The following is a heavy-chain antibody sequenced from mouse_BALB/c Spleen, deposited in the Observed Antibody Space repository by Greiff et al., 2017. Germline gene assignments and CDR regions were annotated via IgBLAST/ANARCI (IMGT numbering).Heavy chain of an antibody. D-gene: IGHD2-4*01. J-gene: IGHJ2*01. CDR2: IDPENGNT. CDR3: ARLDDYYYFDY. V-gene: IGHV14-1*02. CDR1: GFNINDYY. Sequence: EVKLMESGAELVRPGASVKLSCKASGFNINDYYMHWVKQRPEQGLEWIGWIDPENGNTIYDPKFQGKASITADTSSNTAYLQLSSLTSEDTAVYYCARLDDYYYFDYWGQGTTLTVSS.